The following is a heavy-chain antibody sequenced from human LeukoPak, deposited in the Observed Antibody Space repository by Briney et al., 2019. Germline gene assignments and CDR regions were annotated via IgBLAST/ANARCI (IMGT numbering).Heavy chain of an antibody. Sequence: SQTLSLTCTVSGGSISSGGYYWSWIRQHPGKGLEWTGCIYNSGNTYSNPSLRSRVTISVDTSKNQFSMKLTSVTAADTAVYYCAREARGNHAILTGYGQDRAFDIWGQGTMVTVSS. CDR2: IYNSGNT. D-gene: IGHD3-9*01. V-gene: IGHV4-31*03. J-gene: IGHJ3*02. CDR1: GGSISSGGYY. CDR3: AREARGNHAILTGYGQDRAFDI.